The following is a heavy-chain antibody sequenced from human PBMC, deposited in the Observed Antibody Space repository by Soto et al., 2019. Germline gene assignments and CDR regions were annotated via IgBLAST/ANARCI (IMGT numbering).Heavy chain of an antibody. CDR3: AGSYDSGVDY. CDR1: GGSISSGGHY. D-gene: IGHD3-3*01. CDR2: IYYTGSA. Sequence: KPSETLSLTCTVSGGSISSGGHYWSWIRQHPGKGLEWIGYIYYTGSAYYNPSLKGRVTISVDTSKNQFSLKLTSVTAADTAIYYCAGSYDSGVDYWGQGTLVTVSS. J-gene: IGHJ4*02. V-gene: IGHV4-31*03.